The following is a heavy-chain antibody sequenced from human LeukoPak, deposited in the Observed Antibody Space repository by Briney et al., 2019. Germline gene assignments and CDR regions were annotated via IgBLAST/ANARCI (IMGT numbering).Heavy chain of an antibody. J-gene: IGHJ6*02. CDR2: IYYSGST. CDR3: ARIAAAGGGMDV. V-gene: IGHV4-39*01. CDR1: GGSISSSSYY. D-gene: IGHD6-13*01. Sequence: SETLSLTCTVSGGSISSSSYYWGWIRQPPGKGLEWIGGIYYSGSTYYNPSLKSRVTISVDTSKNQFSLKLSSVTAADTAVYYCARIAAAGGGMDVWGQGTTVTVSS.